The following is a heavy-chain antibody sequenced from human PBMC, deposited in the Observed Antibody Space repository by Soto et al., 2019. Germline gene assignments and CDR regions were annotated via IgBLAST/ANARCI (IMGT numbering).Heavy chain of an antibody. Sequence: ASVKVSCKASGYTFTGYYMHWVRQAPGQGLEWMGWINPNSGGTNYAQKFQGWVTMTRDTSISTAYMELSRLRSDDTAVYYCARDRRYSSGFYYFDYWGQGTLVTVSS. D-gene: IGHD6-19*01. J-gene: IGHJ4*02. CDR3: ARDRRYSSGFYYFDY. V-gene: IGHV1-2*04. CDR1: GYTFTGYY. CDR2: INPNSGGT.